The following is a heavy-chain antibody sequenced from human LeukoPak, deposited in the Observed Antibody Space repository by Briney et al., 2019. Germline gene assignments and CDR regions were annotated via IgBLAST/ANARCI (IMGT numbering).Heavy chain of an antibody. CDR1: GYTFTSYG. D-gene: IGHD3-22*01. Sequence: ASVKVSCKASGYTFTSYGISWARQAPGQGLEWMGWISAYNGNTNYAQKLQGRVTMTTDTSTSTAYMELRSLRSDDTAVYYCARLKYYYDSSGYYYPDYWGQGTLVTVSS. CDR2: ISAYNGNT. V-gene: IGHV1-18*01. CDR3: ARLKYYYDSSGYYYPDY. J-gene: IGHJ4*02.